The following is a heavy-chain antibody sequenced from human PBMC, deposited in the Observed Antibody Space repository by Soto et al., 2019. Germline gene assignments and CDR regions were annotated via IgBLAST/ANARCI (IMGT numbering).Heavy chain of an antibody. J-gene: IGHJ4*02. D-gene: IGHD6-13*01. CDR2: IYYSGST. CDR1: GGSISSGDDY. Sequence: TLSHTCPSSGGSISSGDDYWSWVRQPPGKGLEWIGYIYYSGSTYYNPSLKSRVTISVDTSKNQFALKLSSVTAADTAVYYCAPWIAAAGTFDYWGQGNLVTVSS. V-gene: IGHV4-30-4*01. CDR3: APWIAAAGTFDY.